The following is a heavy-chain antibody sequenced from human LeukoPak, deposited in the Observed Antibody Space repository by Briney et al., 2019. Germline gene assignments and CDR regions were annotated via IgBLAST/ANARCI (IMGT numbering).Heavy chain of an antibody. J-gene: IGHJ4*02. D-gene: IGHD6-19*01. CDR2: ISSSSTYI. CDR1: GFTFSTYT. CDR3: ASAGLSGWFYDF. V-gene: IGHV3-21*01. Sequence: GGSLRLSCAASGFTFSTYTMNWVRQAPGKGLEWVSSISSSSTYIYYADSVKGRFTISRDNAKNSLYLQMNSLRAEDTAVYYCASAGLSGWFYDFWGRGTLVTVSS.